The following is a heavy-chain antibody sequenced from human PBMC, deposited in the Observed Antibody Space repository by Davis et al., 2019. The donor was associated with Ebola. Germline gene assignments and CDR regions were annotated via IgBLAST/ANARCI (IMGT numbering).Heavy chain of an antibody. CDR3: AEGGTNNFLGAN. D-gene: IGHD2-8*01. CDR2: IGGSGVRT. V-gene: IGHV3-23*01. Sequence: GESLKISCAASGFTFSDYAMSWVRQVQGKGLECVSGIGGSGVRTYYADSVKGRFTISRDDSRDTVYLQMDSLRAEDTAVFYCAEGGTNNFLGANWGQGTLVTVSS. CDR1: GFTFSDYA. J-gene: IGHJ4*02.